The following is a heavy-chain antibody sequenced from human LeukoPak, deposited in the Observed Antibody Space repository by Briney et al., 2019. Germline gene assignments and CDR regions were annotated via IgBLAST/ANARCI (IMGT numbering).Heavy chain of an antibody. Sequence: PGGSLRLSCAASGFILSGYFMSWVRQAPGKGLEWVASIKHDGSEEYYVDSVRGRFTISRDNTKSSLYLQMSSLRDEDTAVYYCARDRDYAFDYWGQGTLVTVSS. J-gene: IGHJ4*02. CDR2: IKHDGSEE. CDR3: ARDRDYAFDY. CDR1: GFILSGYF. V-gene: IGHV3-7*01. D-gene: IGHD4-17*01.